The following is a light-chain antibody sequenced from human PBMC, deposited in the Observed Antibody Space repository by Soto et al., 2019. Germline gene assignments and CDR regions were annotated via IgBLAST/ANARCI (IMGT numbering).Light chain of an antibody. CDR1: QSILYSSNNKNY. CDR3: QQYYSSPLT. V-gene: IGKV4-1*01. CDR2: WAS. Sequence: DIVMTQSPDSLAVSLGETATINCKSSQSILYSSNNKNYLTWYQQKPGQPPKLLIYWASTRESGVPDRFSGSGSGTDFTLTISRLQAEDVAVYYGQQYYSSPLTFGGWTKVEIK. J-gene: IGKJ4*01.